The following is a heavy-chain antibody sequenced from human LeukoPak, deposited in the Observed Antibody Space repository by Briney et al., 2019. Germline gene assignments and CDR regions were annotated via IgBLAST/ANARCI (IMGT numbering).Heavy chain of an antibody. D-gene: IGHD4-23*01. J-gene: IGHJ4*02. CDR1: GFTFSNYA. Sequence: PGGSLRLSCAASGFTFSNYAMGWVRQAPGEGLEWVPAISDSGRSTYYADSVKGRFTISRDNSKSAVYLQMNSLRAEDTALYYCARDAPGNSHTLDYWGQGTLVTVSS. V-gene: IGHV3-23*01. CDR3: ARDAPGNSHTLDY. CDR2: ISDSGRST.